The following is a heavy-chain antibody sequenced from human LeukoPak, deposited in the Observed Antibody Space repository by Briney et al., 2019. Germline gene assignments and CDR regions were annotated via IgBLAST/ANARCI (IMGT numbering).Heavy chain of an antibody. Sequence: SETLSLTCTVSGGSISSYYWSWIRQPPGKGLEWIGYIYYSGSTNYNPSLKSRVTISVDTSKNQFSLKLSSVTAADTAVYYCASKIAVAGTWVFDYWGQETLVTVSS. J-gene: IGHJ4*02. V-gene: IGHV4-59*01. D-gene: IGHD6-19*01. CDR3: ASKIAVAGTWVFDY. CDR2: IYYSGST. CDR1: GGSISSYY.